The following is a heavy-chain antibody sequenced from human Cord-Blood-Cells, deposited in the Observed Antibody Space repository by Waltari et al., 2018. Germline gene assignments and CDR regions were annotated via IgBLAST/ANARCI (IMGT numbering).Heavy chain of an antibody. CDR2: IHPGDSDT. J-gene: IGHJ3*02. CDR1: GYSFTSYW. D-gene: IGHD1-26*01. V-gene: IGHV5-51*01. Sequence: EVQLVQSGAEVKKPGESLKISCKGSGYSFTSYWMGWVRQMPGKGLEWMGNIHPGDSDTRYSPSFQGQCTISADKSISTAYLQWSSLKASDTAMYYCASYSGSYGYAFDIWGQGTMVTVSS. CDR3: ASYSGSYGYAFDI.